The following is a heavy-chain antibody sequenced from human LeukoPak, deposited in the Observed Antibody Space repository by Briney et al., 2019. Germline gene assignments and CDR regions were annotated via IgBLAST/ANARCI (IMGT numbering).Heavy chain of an antibody. Sequence: GGSLRLSCVASGFTFSTYGMNWVRQAPGEGLEWLSYIGTTSSTIYYADSVKGRFTISRDNAKNSLYLQMNSLRDEDTAVYFCARDNYGDYVELFDYWGQGTLVTVSS. CDR2: IGTTSSTI. D-gene: IGHD4-17*01. J-gene: IGHJ4*02. CDR3: ARDNYGDYVELFDY. V-gene: IGHV3-48*02. CDR1: GFTFSTYG.